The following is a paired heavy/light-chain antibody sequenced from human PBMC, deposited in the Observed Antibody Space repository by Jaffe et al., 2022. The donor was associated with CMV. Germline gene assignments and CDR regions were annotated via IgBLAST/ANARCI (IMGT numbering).Light chain of an antibody. V-gene: IGLV1-40*01. CDR1: SSNIGAGYD. CDR3: QAYDSYLSGL. CDR2: NNA. Sequence: QSVLTQPPSVSGAPGQRVTISCTGSSSNIGAGYDVHWYQQVPGTAPKLLMYNNANRPSGVPDRFSGSKSGTSASLTITGLQAEDEATYYCQAYDSYLSGLFGGGTKLTVL. J-gene: IGLJ2*01.
Heavy chain of an antibody. CDR1: GGSITSYF. D-gene: IGHD3-3*01. J-gene: IGHJ5*01. V-gene: IGHV4-59*08. CDR3: ARRVSWSGYYDS. Sequence: QVQLQESGPRLVKPSETLSLTCTVSGGSITSYFWTWIRQPPGKGLEWIGYDYYSGSTNYNPSLKSRVTISVDTSKNQFSLKLSSVTAADTAVYYCARRVSWSGYYDSWGHGTLVTVTS. CDR2: DYYSGST.